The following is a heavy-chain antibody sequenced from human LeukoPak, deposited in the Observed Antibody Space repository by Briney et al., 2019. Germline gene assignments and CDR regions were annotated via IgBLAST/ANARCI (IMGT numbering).Heavy chain of an antibody. V-gene: IGHV4-4*09. D-gene: IGHD3-10*01. CDR2: IYSSGIT. J-gene: IGHJ5*02. Sequence: PSETLSLTCTVSGGSISGYYWSWIRQSPGKGLEWIAYIYSSGITTYNPSLKSRVSISVDTSKSQFSLKVSSVTAADTAVYYCARRSGSGSNNCFDPWGQGTLVTVSS. CDR1: GGSISGYY. CDR3: ARRSGSGSNNCFDP.